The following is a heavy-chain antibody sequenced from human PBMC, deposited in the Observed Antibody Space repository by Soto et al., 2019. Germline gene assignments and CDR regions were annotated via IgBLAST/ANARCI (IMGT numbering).Heavy chain of an antibody. J-gene: IGHJ6*02. CDR2: INYSGNT. V-gene: IGHV4-59*01. CDR1: GGSISSYY. Sequence: SETLSLTCTVSGGSISSYYWSWIRQPPGTGLEWIGYINYSGNTNYNPSLKSRVTISVDTSKNQFSLKLSSVTAADTAVYYCARDVYYYGSGSYDGMDVWGQGTTVTSP. CDR3: ARDVYYYGSGSYDGMDV. D-gene: IGHD3-10*01.